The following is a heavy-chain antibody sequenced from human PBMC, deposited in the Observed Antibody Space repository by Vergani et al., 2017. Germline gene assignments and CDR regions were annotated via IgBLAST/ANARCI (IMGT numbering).Heavy chain of an antibody. V-gene: IGHV1-18*01. D-gene: IGHD3-3*01. CDR1: GYTFTSYG. CDR3: ARATGSNDFWSGYYDYYYYYMDV. J-gene: IGHJ6*03. CDR2: ISAYNGNT. Sequence: QVQLVQSGAEVKKPGASVKVSCKASGYTFTSYGISWVRQAPGQGLEWMGRISAYNGNTNYAQKLQGRVTMTKDTSTSTAYMELRSLRSDDTAVYYCARATGSNDFWSGYYDYYYYYMDVWGKGTTVTVSS.